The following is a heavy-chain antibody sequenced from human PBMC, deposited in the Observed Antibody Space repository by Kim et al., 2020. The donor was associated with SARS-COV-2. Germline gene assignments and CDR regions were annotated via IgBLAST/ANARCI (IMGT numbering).Heavy chain of an antibody. D-gene: IGHD6-6*01. CDR3: ARKLYTSSSLLPFDY. V-gene: IGHV4-34*01. CDR2: INHSGST. Sequence: SETLSLTCAVYGGSFSGYYWSWIRQPPGKGLEWIGEINHSGSTNYNPSLKSRVTISVDTHKNQFSLKLSSVTAADTSVYYCARKLYTSSSLLPFDYWGQGTLVTVSS. J-gene: IGHJ4*02. CDR1: GGSFSGYY.